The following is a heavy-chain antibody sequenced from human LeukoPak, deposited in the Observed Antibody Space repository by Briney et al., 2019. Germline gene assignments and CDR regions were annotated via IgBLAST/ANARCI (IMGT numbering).Heavy chain of an antibody. CDR2: INTDGSST. CDR3: VVWGEDSSGHRFDH. D-gene: IGHD3-22*01. J-gene: IGHJ4*02. Sequence: GALRLSCAASGFTFNSYWMHWVRQAPGKGLLWVSRINTDGSSTHYADSVKGRLTISRDNAKNMLYLRMNGLRDEDTAVYYCVVWGEDSSGHRFDHWGQGTLVTVSS. V-gene: IGHV3-74*01. CDR1: GFTFNSYW.